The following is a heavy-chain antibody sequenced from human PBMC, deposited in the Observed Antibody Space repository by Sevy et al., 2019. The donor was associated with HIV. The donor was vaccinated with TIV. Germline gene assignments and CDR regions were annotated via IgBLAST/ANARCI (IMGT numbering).Heavy chain of an antibody. CDR2: IKSITDGGTT. J-gene: IGHJ6*02. Sequence: GGSLRLSCAASGFTFSSYAMHWVRQAPGKGLEWVGRIKSITDGGTTDYAAPVKGRFTISRDDSKTTLYLQMNSLKTEDTAVYYCTTTRDYGDYAGGMDVWGQGTTVTVSS. V-gene: IGHV3-15*01. D-gene: IGHD4-17*01. CDR1: GFTFSSYA. CDR3: TTTRDYGDYAGGMDV.